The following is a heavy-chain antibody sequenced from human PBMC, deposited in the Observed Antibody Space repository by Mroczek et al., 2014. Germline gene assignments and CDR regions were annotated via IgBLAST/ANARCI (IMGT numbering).Heavy chain of an antibody. V-gene: IGHV4-39*01. CDR3: AIAQGIAAAGTGEYFQH. J-gene: IGHJ1*01. Sequence: QVQLVQSGPGLVKPSETLSLTCTVSGGSISSSSYYWGWIRQPPGKGLEWIGSIYYSGSTYYNPSLKSRVTISVDTSKNQFSLKLSSVTAADTAVYYCAIAQGIAAAGTGEYFQHWGQGTLVTVSS. D-gene: IGHD6-13*01. CDR1: GGSISSSSYY. CDR2: IYYSGST.